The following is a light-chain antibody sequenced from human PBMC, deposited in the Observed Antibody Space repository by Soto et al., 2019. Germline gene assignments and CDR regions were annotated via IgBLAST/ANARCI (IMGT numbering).Light chain of an antibody. V-gene: IGLV2-14*01. Sequence: QSVLTQPASVSGSPGQSITISCTGTSRDIGNYNYVSWYQHHPGKAPKLMIYEVTSRPSGVSDRFSGSKSGMTASLTISGLQPEDEADYLCASYRSANTLVVFGTGTKVNV. CDR2: EVT. CDR3: ASYRSANTLVV. CDR1: SRDIGNYNY. J-gene: IGLJ1*01.